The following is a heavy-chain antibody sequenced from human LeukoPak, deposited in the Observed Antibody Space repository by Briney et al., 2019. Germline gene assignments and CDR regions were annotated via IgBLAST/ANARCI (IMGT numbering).Heavy chain of an antibody. CDR3: ARDRRL. Sequence: PSETLSLTCTVSGYSISSGYYWGWIRQPPGKGLEWIGSIYHSGSTYYNPSLKSRVTISVDTSKNQFSLKLSSVTAADTAVYYCARDRRLWGQGTLVTVSS. CDR1: GYSISSGYY. J-gene: IGHJ4*02. V-gene: IGHV4-38-2*02. D-gene: IGHD6-6*01. CDR2: IYHSGST.